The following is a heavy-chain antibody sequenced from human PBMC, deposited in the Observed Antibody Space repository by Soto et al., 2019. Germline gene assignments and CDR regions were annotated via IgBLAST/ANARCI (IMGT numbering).Heavy chain of an antibody. CDR1: GFSFTNVW. D-gene: IGHD3-3*01. CDR3: AKMGARAWSGSLRPFDY. V-gene: IGHV3-15*01. Sequence: GGSLRLSCAASGFSFTNVWMSWVRQVPGKGLEWVGRIKSKSDAGTTDYAAPVKGRFTISRDDSKNTLYLQMNSLKTEDTAVYFFAKMGARAWSGSLRPFDYGGQGTLFPLSS. J-gene: IGHJ4*02. CDR2: IKSKSDAGTT.